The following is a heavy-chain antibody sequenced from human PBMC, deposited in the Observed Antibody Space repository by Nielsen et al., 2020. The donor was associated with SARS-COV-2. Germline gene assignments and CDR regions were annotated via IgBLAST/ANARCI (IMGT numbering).Heavy chain of an antibody. V-gene: IGHV1-69*13. Sequence: SVKVSRKASGGTFSSYAISWVRQAPGQGLEWMGGIIPIFGTANYAQKFQGRVTITADESTSTAYMELSSLRSEDTAVYYCAREDNSGSYYEAFDIWGQGTMVTVSS. CDR2: IIPIFGTA. CDR1: GGTFSSYA. J-gene: IGHJ3*02. CDR3: AREDNSGSYYEAFDI. D-gene: IGHD1-26*01.